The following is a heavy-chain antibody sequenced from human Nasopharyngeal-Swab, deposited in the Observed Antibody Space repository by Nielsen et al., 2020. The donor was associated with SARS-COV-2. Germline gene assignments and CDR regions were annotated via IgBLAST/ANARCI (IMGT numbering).Heavy chain of an antibody. D-gene: IGHD1-26*01. V-gene: IGHV3-49*01. CDR3: ARSVGSFYGQGAFDI. CDR1: GFTFGGYA. J-gene: IGHJ3*02. CDR2: IRSKNYGGAP. Sequence: GESLKISCTTSGFTFGGYAMSWFRQAPGKGLEWVGFIRSKNYGGAPEYAASVKGRFTISRDGAESIAYLQMNSLETEDTGVYYCARSVGSFYGQGAFDIWGQGTMVTVSS.